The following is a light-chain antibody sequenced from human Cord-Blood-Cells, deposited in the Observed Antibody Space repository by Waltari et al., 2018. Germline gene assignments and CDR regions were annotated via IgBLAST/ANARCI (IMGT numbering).Light chain of an antibody. Sequence: QSVLTQPPSVPGAPAQRVTISCTGSSSNIRAGYDVPWYQQLPGTAPKLLTYGNSNRPSGVSDRFSGAKSGTSASLASTGLQAEDEADYYCQSYDSSLSGWVFGGGTKLTVL. J-gene: IGLJ3*02. V-gene: IGLV1-40*01. CDR2: GNS. CDR1: SSNIRAGYD. CDR3: QSYDSSLSGWV.